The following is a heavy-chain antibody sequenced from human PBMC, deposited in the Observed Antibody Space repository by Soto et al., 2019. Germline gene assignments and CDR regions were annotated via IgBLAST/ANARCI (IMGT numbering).Heavy chain of an antibody. J-gene: IGHJ4*02. CDR2: INSDGSST. CDR3: ATTTVTTKRSDY. Sequence: GGSLRLSCAASGFTFSSYWMHWVRQAPGKGLVWVSRINSDGSSTSYADSVKGRFTISRDNAKNTLYLQMNSLRAEDTAVYYCATTTVTTKRSDYWGQGALVTVSS. V-gene: IGHV3-74*01. CDR1: GFTFSSYW. D-gene: IGHD4-17*01.